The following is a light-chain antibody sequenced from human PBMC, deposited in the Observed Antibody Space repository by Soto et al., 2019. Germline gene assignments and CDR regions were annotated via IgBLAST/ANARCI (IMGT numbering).Light chain of an antibody. CDR1: QDISNY. J-gene: IGKJ1*01. V-gene: IGKV1-33*01. Sequence: DIQMSQSPSSLSASVGDRVTITCQASQDISNYLNWYQQKPGKAPKLLIYDASNLETGVPSRFSGSGSGTEFTLTISSLQPDDFATYYCQQYNSYRAFGQGTKADVK. CDR3: QQYNSYRA. CDR2: DAS.